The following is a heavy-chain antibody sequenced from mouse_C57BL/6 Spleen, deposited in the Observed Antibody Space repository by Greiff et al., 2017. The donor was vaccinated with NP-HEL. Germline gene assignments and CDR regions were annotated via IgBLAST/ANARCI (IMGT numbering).Heavy chain of an antibody. CDR2: IYPGSGST. D-gene: IGHD2-1*01. CDR1: GYTFTSYW. J-gene: IGHJ3*01. CDR3: ARLYYGNFPLPFAY. Sequence: VQLKQPGAELVKPGASVKMSCKASGYTFTSYWITWVKQRPGQGLEWIGDIYPGSGSTNYNEKFKSKATLTVDTSSSTAYMQLSSLTSEDSAVYYCARLYYGNFPLPFAYWGQGTLVTVSA. V-gene: IGHV1-55*01.